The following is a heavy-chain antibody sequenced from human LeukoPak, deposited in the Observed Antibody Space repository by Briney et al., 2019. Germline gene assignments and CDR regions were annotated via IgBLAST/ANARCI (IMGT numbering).Heavy chain of an antibody. V-gene: IGHV3-9*01. Sequence: SGGSLRLSCAASGFTFDDYAMHWVRHAPGKGLEWVSGISWNSGSIGYADSVKGRFTISRDNAKNSLYLQMNSLRAEDTALYYCAKDFFGIAAAEFDYWGQGTLVTVSS. D-gene: IGHD6-13*01. J-gene: IGHJ4*02. CDR1: GFTFDDYA. CDR2: ISWNSGSI. CDR3: AKDFFGIAAAEFDY.